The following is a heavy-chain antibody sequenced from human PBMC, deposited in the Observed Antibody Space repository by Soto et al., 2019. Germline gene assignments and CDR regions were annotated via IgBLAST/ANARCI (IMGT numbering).Heavy chain of an antibody. CDR2: INHSGST. CDR3: ARGQYYDILTGYRDWFDP. Sequence: SETMSLTCTVSGASISSGDYYWSWIRQPPGKGLEWIGEINHSGSTNYNPSLKSRVTISVDTSKNQFPLKLSSVTAADTAVYYCARGQYYDILTGYRDWFDPWGQGTLVTVSS. CDR1: GASISSGDYY. V-gene: IGHV4-39*06. D-gene: IGHD3-9*01. J-gene: IGHJ5*02.